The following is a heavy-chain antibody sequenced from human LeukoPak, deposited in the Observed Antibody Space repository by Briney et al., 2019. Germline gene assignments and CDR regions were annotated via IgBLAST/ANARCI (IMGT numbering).Heavy chain of an antibody. CDR1: GGPISPYY. Sequence: SETLSLTCTVSGGPISPYYWNWIRQPPGKGLEWIGHILYSGSTTYNPSLKSRVTISIDKSKNQFSLNLTSVTAADTAVYYCARVKMSRDNVYYYYYLDVWGKGTTVTVSS. CDR3: ARVKMSRDNVYYYYYLDV. CDR2: ILYSGST. J-gene: IGHJ6*03. D-gene: IGHD1-1*01. V-gene: IGHV4-59*01.